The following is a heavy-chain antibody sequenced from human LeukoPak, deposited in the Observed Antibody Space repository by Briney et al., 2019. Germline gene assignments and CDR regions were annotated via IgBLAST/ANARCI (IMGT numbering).Heavy chain of an antibody. CDR2: IIPILGIA. CDR1: GGTFSSYA. V-gene: IGHV1-69*04. J-gene: IGHJ4*02. CDR3: ARDRDLEAFDY. D-gene: IGHD1-1*01. Sequence: SVKVSCKASGGTFSSYAISWVRQAPGQGLEWMGRIIPILGIANYAQKFQGRVTITADKSTSTAYMELSSLRSEDTAVYYCARDRDLEAFDYWGQGTLVTVSS.